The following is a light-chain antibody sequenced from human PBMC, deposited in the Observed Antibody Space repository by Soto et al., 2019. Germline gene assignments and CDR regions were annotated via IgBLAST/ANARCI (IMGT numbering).Light chain of an antibody. Sequence: DIQMTQSPSTLSASVGDRVTITCRASQSSSSWLAWYQQKPGKVPKLLLYKASSLESGVPSRFSGSGSVTEFTLTISSLEPDDLATYYCQQYNSNQLTFGGGTKVEIK. CDR3: QQYNSNQLT. J-gene: IGKJ4*01. CDR2: KAS. CDR1: QSSSSW. V-gene: IGKV1-5*03.